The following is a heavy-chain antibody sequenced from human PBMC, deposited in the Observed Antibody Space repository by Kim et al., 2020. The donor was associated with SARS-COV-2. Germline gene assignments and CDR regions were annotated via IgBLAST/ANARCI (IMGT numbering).Heavy chain of an antibody. V-gene: IGHV4-61*01. CDR3: ARGVDAYKTGH. D-gene: IGHD3-3*01. J-gene: IGHJ4*02. CDR1: GGSVTTISYY. Sequence: SETLSLTCTVSGGSVTTISYYWNWLRQPPGKGLEWIGFVSKTGSTRYNPSLESRLTISIDTSNNQFSLNLYSVTAADTAVYYCARGVDAYKTGHWGQGILGTVSS. CDR2: VSKTGST.